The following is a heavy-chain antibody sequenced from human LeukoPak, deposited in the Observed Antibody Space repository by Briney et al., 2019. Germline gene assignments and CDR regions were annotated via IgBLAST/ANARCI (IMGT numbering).Heavy chain of an antibody. CDR2: ISSSSSDI. D-gene: IGHD5-18*01. CDR1: GFTFSTYD. CDR3: ARVGAFSAINY. J-gene: IGHJ4*02. Sequence: GSLRLSCAASGFTFSTYDMNWVRQAPGKGLEWVSYISSSSSDIHYADSVKGRFTISRNNADNSLYLQMNSLRAEDTAVYYCARVGAFSAINYWGRGTLVTVSS. V-gene: IGHV3-21*06.